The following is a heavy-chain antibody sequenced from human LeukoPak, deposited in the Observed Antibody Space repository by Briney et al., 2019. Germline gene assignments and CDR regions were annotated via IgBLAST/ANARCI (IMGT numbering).Heavy chain of an antibody. CDR1: GVTFSSYE. J-gene: IGHJ4*02. CDR2: ICSSGFTI. V-gene: IGHV3-48*03. Sequence: PGGSLRLSCAASGVTFSSYERNWVRQAPGKGLEWVSYICSSGFTIYYADSVTGRFTISRDNAKNSLYLQMNSLRAEDTAIYYYARHGNHYGSGSYPYYFDYWGQGTLVTVSS. D-gene: IGHD3-10*01. CDR3: ARHGNHYGSGSYPYYFDY.